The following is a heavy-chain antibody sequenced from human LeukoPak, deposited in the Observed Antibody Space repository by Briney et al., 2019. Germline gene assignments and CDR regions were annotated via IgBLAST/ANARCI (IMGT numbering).Heavy chain of an antibody. V-gene: IGHV3-7*01. Sequence: PGGSLRLSCAASGFPFSSYWMSWVRQAPGKGLEWVANIKQDGSEKYYVDSVKGRFTISRDNAKNSLYLQMNSLRAEDTAVYYCARLNSGYDYYYYYYMDVWGKGTTVTVSS. J-gene: IGHJ6*03. CDR2: IKQDGSEK. CDR3: ARLNSGYDYYYYYYMDV. D-gene: IGHD5-12*01. CDR1: GFPFSSYW.